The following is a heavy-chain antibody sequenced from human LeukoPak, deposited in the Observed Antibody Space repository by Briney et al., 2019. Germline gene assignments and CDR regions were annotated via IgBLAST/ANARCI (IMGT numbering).Heavy chain of an antibody. CDR1: GFTFSDYY. J-gene: IGHJ4*02. CDR3: ARDLSGIGAAGTAFDY. D-gene: IGHD6-13*01. CDR2: ISSTGSTI. V-gene: IGHV3-11*04. Sequence: GGSLRLSCAASGFTFSDYYMSWIRQAPGKGLEWLSYISSTGSTIYYADSVKGRFTISRVNAEKSLYLQMSSLRAEDTALYYCARDLSGIGAAGTAFDYWGQGTLVTVSS.